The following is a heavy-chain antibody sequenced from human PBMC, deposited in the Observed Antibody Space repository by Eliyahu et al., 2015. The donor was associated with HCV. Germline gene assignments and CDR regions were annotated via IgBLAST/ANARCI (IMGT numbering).Heavy chain of an antibody. Sequence: EVQLLESGGGLVQPGGSLRLSCIASGFSFSSHAMNWVRQAPGKGLEWVGGINPAGGSSNYADPVRGRFTISRDNSENTVSLQMNSLRAEDTAVYYCARGYSSSWYPSFWGQGALVTVSS. V-gene: IGHV3-23*01. D-gene: IGHD6-13*01. CDR3: ARGYSSSWYPSF. CDR1: GFSFSSHA. CDR2: INPAGGSS. J-gene: IGHJ4*02.